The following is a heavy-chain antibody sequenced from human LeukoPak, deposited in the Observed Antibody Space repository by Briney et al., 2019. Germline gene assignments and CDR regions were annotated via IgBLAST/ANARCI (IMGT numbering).Heavy chain of an antibody. CDR1: GDSISSSSYY. CDR3: ARDVKYYYTSGGLLWYFDL. V-gene: IGHV4-39*02. D-gene: IGHD3-10*01. Sequence: PSETLSLTCTVSGDSISSSSYYWGWIRQPPGKGLEWIGSIYYSGSTYYNPSLKSRVTISVDTSKNQFSLKLSSVTAADTAVYYCARDVKYYYTSGGLLWYFDLWGRGTLVTVSP. J-gene: IGHJ2*01. CDR2: IYYSGST.